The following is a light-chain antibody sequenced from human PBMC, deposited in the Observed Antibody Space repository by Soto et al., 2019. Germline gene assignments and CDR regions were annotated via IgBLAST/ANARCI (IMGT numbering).Light chain of an antibody. CDR2: KAS. V-gene: IGKV1-5*03. J-gene: IGKJ1*01. Sequence: DLQMTQSPSTLSASVGDRVTITCRASQSIHTWLAWYQQKPGKAPKLLIYKASSLETGVPSRFSGSGSGTEFTLTISSLQPDDLATYYCQQYHTYSPWTFGQGTKVEIK. CDR1: QSIHTW. CDR3: QQYHTYSPWT.